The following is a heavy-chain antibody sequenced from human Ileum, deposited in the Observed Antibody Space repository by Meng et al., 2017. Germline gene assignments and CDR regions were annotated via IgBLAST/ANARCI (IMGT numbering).Heavy chain of an antibody. V-gene: IGHV1-69*10. CDR1: VGAFSSSA. CDR3: ARDCSGGGCFDP. Sequence: QVQLVQSGAEVKYPGSSVAVSCKASVGAFSSSAIGWLRQAPGRGLEWMGGIIPILNASTYAQNFKGRVTLSADMATTTVYMELSSLTSDDTAVYFCARDCSGGGCFDPWGQGTLVTVSS. CDR2: IIPILNAS. J-gene: IGHJ5*02. D-gene: IGHD2-15*01.